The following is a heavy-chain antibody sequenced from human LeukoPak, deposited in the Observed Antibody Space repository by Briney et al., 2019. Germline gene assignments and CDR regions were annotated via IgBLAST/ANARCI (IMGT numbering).Heavy chain of an antibody. Sequence: GASVKVSCKASGYTFTNYAINWVRQAPGQGLEWMGWISTYNGNTKYEQNFQGRVTLTTDTSTSTAYMELRSLRSDDTALYYCAKERSSPPGWVAVSDAFHVWGQGTMVTVSS. D-gene: IGHD2-15*01. J-gene: IGHJ3*01. CDR3: AKERSSPPGWVAVSDAFHV. V-gene: IGHV1-18*01. CDR2: ISTYNGNT. CDR1: GYTFTNYA.